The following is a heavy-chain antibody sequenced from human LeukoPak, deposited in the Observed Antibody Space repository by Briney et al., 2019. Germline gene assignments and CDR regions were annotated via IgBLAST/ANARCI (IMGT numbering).Heavy chain of an antibody. CDR1: GFTFSSYG. CDR2: ISYDGSNK. Sequence: GGSLRLSCAASGFTFSSYGMHWVRQAPGKGLEWVAVISYDGSNKYYADSVKGRFTISRDNSKNTLYLQMNSLRAEDTAVYYCAKDRGGIAAAGSYLDYWGQGTLDTVSS. D-gene: IGHD6-13*01. CDR3: AKDRGGIAAAGSYLDY. V-gene: IGHV3-30*18. J-gene: IGHJ4*02.